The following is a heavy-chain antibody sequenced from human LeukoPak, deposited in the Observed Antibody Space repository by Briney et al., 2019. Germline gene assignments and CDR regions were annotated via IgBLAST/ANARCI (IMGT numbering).Heavy chain of an antibody. CDR3: AISMVRGVIHPN. CDR1: GYIFTDYY. V-gene: IGHV1-69-2*01. Sequence: GATVKISCKVSGYIFTDYYMHWVQQAPGKGLEWMGLVDPEDGETIYAEKFQGRVTITADTSTDTAYMELGSLRSEDTAVYYCAISMVRGVIHPNWGQGTLVTVSS. J-gene: IGHJ4*02. CDR2: VDPEDGET. D-gene: IGHD3-10*01.